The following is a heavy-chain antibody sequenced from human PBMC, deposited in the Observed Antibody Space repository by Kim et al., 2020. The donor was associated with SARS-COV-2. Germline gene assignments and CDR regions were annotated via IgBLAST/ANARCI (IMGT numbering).Heavy chain of an antibody. CDR1: GGSFSGYY. CDR3: VRGLGRDTYGDFWSGYYSHNWFDP. D-gene: IGHD3-3*01. J-gene: IGHJ5*02. V-gene: IGHV4-34*01. Sequence: SETLSLTCAVYGGSFSGYYWSWIRQPPGKGLEWIGEINHSGSANYNPSLKSRVTISVDTSKNQFSLKLSSVTAADTAVYYCVRGLGRDTYGDFWSGYYSHNWFDPWGQGTLVTVSS. CDR2: INHSGSA.